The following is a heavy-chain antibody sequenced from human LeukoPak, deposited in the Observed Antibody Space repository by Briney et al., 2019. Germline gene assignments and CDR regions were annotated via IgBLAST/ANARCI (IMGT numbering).Heavy chain of an antibody. V-gene: IGHV3-20*04. D-gene: IGHD3-3*01. Sequence: GGSLRLSCAASGFTFDDYGMSWVRQAPGKGLEWVSGINWNGGSTGYADSVKGRFTISRDNAKNSLYLQMNSLRAEDTALYYCARMPDFWSGHYRSLYYYYMDVWGKGTTVTVSS. CDR1: GFTFDDYG. CDR3: ARMPDFWSGHYRSLYYYYMDV. CDR2: INWNGGST. J-gene: IGHJ6*03.